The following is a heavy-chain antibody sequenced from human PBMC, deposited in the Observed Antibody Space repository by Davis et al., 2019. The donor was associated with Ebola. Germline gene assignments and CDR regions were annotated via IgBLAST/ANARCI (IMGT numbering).Heavy chain of an antibody. CDR2: IYYSGST. CDR3: ARLTYSSSWYDLDY. CDR1: GGSISSSSYY. V-gene: IGHV4-61*01. D-gene: IGHD6-13*01. J-gene: IGHJ4*02. Sequence: SETLSPTFTIPGGSISSSSYYWRWIPQPPGKGLEWIGYIYYSGSTNYNPSLKSRVTISVDTSKNQFSLKLSSVTAADTAVYYCARLTYSSSWYDLDYWGQGTLVTVSS.